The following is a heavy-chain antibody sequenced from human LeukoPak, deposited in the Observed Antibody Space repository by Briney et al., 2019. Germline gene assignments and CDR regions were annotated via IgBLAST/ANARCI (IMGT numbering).Heavy chain of an antibody. Sequence: GGSLRLSCEDSGFTFRSYGMSWVRQAPGKGLEWVSVISGSGRKTDYADSVKGRFTISRDNSKNTLYLQINSLRVEDTAVYYCAREILAPGKTHDYWGQGTLVTVSS. CDR3: AREILAPGKTHDY. J-gene: IGHJ4*02. CDR2: ISGSGRKT. D-gene: IGHD3-3*01. CDR1: GFTFRSYG. V-gene: IGHV3-23*01.